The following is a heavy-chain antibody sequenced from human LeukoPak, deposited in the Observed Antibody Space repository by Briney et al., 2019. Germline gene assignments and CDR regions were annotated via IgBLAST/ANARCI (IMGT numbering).Heavy chain of an antibody. CDR3: ARDLADQLLADAFDI. D-gene: IGHD2-2*01. J-gene: IGHJ3*02. V-gene: IGHV3-21*01. CDR2: ISSSGSYI. CDR1: GFTFSSYS. Sequence: GGSLRLSCAASGFTFSSYSMNWVRQAPGKGLEWVSSISSSGSYIYYADSVKGRFTISRDNAKNSLYLQMNSLRAEDTAVYYCARDLADQLLADAFDIWGQGTMVTVSS.